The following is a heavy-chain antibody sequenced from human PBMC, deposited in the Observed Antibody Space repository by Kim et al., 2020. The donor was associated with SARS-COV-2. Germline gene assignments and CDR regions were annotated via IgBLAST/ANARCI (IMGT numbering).Heavy chain of an antibody. Sequence: GGSLRLSCAASGFTFSSYSMNWVRQAPGKGLEWVSSISSSSSYIYYADSVKGRFTISRDNAKNSLYLQMNSLRAEDTAVYYCARDLKSYYDSSGWTLDQNYYYGMDVWGQGTTVTVSS. J-gene: IGHJ6*02. V-gene: IGHV3-21*01. CDR3: ARDLKSYYDSSGWTLDQNYYYGMDV. CDR1: GFTFSSYS. D-gene: IGHD3-22*01. CDR2: ISSSSSYI.